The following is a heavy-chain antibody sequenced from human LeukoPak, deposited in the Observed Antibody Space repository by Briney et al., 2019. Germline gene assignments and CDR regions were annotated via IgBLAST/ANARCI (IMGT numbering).Heavy chain of an antibody. D-gene: IGHD3-22*01. V-gene: IGHV1-18*01. CDR1: GYTSSRYG. J-gene: IGHJ2*01. Sequence: GASVKVSCTASGYTSSRYGITWVRQAPGQGLEWMGWISAYNGNTNYAQKLQGRVTMTTDTSTSTASMEVWSLRSDDTAVYYCARGVDYYDSSGPYWYFDLWGRGTLVTVSS. CDR2: ISAYNGNT. CDR3: ARGVDYYDSSGPYWYFDL.